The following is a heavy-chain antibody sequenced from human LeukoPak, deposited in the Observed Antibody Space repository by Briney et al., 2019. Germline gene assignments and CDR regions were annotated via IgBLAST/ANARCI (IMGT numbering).Heavy chain of an antibody. CDR1: GFTFGNYW. Sequence: GGSLRLSCAASGFTFGNYWIHWVRQAPGKGLVWVSRINRDGSSTTYADSVKGRFTISRDNAKNTLHLQMNSLRVEDTAVYYCARSYYDSSGYYVRGDAFDIWGQGTKVTVSS. D-gene: IGHD3-22*01. CDR3: ARSYYDSSGYYVRGDAFDI. CDR2: INRDGSST. V-gene: IGHV3-74*01. J-gene: IGHJ3*02.